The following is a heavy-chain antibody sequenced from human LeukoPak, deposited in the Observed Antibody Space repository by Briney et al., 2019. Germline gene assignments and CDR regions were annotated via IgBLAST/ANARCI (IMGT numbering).Heavy chain of an antibody. D-gene: IGHD1-26*01. J-gene: IGHJ6*03. Sequence: SETLSLTCTVSGGSISTYFWSWIRQPPGKGLEWIGYIYYSGSTNYNPSLKSRVTISVDTSKNQFSLRLSSVTAADTAVYYCARGSVGASTDYYYYYMDVWGKGTTVTVSS. CDR1: GGSISTYF. CDR2: IYYSGST. V-gene: IGHV4-59*01. CDR3: ARGSVGASTDYYYYYMDV.